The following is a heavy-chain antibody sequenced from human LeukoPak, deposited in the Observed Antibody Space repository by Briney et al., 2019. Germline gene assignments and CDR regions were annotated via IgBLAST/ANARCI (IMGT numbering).Heavy chain of an antibody. CDR2: ITPLSATP. CDR1: AGMFNTYA. J-gene: IGHJ3*01. Sequence: GASVKASCKASAGMFNTYAISWVRQAPGHGLEWMGRITPLSATPSQSQWIQGRVTITADISTNTVYLDLSSLRSEDTALYFCAGDPPGTPVGFDVWGQGTMVTVSS. CDR3: AGDPPGTPVGFDV. V-gene: IGHV1-69*06.